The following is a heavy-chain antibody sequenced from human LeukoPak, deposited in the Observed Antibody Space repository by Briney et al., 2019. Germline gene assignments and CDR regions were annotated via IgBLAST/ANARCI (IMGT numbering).Heavy chain of an antibody. V-gene: IGHV1-2*02. Sequence: AAVKVSCKSSGYTFNGYYMHWVRQASGQGLEWMGWINPNNGGTKYAQNFQGRVTMTRDTSISTAYMELSRLRSDDTAVYYCARRPDSSSWYRFDNWFDPWGQGTLVTVSS. J-gene: IGHJ5*02. CDR3: ARRPDSSSWYRFDNWFDP. D-gene: IGHD6-13*01. CDR1: GYTFNGYY. CDR2: INPNNGGT.